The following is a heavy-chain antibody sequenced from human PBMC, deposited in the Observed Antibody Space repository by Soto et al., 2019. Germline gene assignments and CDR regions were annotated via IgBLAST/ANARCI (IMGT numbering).Heavy chain of an antibody. D-gene: IGHD2-15*01. V-gene: IGHV3-30-3*01. CDR1: GFTFSSYA. CDR3: ARDGVVVVAANPLLDNWFDP. J-gene: IGHJ5*02. Sequence: QVQLVESGGGVVQPGRSLRLSCAASGFTFSSYAMHWVRQAPGKGLEWVAVISYDGSNKYYADPVKGRFTISRDNSKNTLYLQMNSLRAEDTAVYYCARDGVVVVAANPLLDNWFDPWGQGTLVTVSS. CDR2: ISYDGSNK.